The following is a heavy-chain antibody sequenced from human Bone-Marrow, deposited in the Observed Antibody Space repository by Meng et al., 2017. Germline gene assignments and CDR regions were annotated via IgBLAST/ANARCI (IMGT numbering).Heavy chain of an antibody. CDR1: GYTFTGYY. CDR2: IKSNSDGGTT. Sequence: VQLVQSGAEVKKPGASVKVSCKASGYTFTGYYMHWVRQAPGKGLEWVGRIKSNSDGGTTDYAAPVKGRFTISRDDSKNTLYLQMNSLITEDTVVYFCATGAAAADHWGQGTLVTVSS. V-gene: IGHV3-15*01. CDR3: ATGAAAADH. J-gene: IGHJ4*02. D-gene: IGHD6-13*01.